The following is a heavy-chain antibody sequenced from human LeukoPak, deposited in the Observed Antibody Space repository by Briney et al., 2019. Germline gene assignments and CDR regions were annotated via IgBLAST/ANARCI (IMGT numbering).Heavy chain of an antibody. CDR1: GLTFSSYA. CDR3: ARGLPYGDPYYYYYYGMDV. CDR2: ISSNGGST. D-gene: IGHD4-17*01. J-gene: IGHJ6*02. V-gene: IGHV3-64*01. Sequence: GGSLRLSCAASGLTFSSYAMHWVRQAPGKGLEYVSAISSNGGSTYYANSVKGRVTISRDNSKNTLYLKMGSLMAEDMAVYYCARGLPYGDPYYYYYYGMDVWGQGTTVTVSS.